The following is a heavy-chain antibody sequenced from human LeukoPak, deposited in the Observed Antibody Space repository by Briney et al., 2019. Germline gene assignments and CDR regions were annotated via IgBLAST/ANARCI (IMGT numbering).Heavy chain of an antibody. Sequence: SVKVSCKASGGTFSSYTISWVRQAPGQGLEWMGRIIPILGIANYAQKFQGRVTITADKSTSTAYMELSSLRSEDTALYYCARDGYCSGGSCYEQEGYMDVWGKGTTVTVSS. D-gene: IGHD2-15*01. CDR3: ARDGYCSGGSCYEQEGYMDV. CDR2: IIPILGIA. CDR1: GGTFSSYT. J-gene: IGHJ6*03. V-gene: IGHV1-69*04.